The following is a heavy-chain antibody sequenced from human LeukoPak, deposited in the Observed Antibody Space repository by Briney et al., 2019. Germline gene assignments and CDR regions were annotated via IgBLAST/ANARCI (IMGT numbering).Heavy chain of an antibody. J-gene: IGHJ3*02. CDR2: ISGSGGST. V-gene: IGHV3-23*01. CDR3: AKAPVSGYSYGNDAFDI. CDR1: GFTFSSYA. Sequence: GGSLRLSRAASGFTFSSYAMSWVRQAPGKGLEWVSAISGSGGSTYYADSVKGRFTISRDNSKNTLYLQMNSLRAEDTAVYYCAKAPVSGYSYGNDAFDIWGQGTMVTVSS. D-gene: IGHD5-18*01.